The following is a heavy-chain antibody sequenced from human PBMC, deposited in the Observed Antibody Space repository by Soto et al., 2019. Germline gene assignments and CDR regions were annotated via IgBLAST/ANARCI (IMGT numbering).Heavy chain of an antibody. V-gene: IGHV3-66*01. CDR2: IYSGGNT. Sequence: GGFLRLSCAASGVTVSNNYMSWVRQAPGRGLEWVAVIYSGGNTYYADSVKGRFTISRDNSKNMLYLQMNNLRVEDTAVYYCAKRSSSWCFDYWGQGTLVTVSS. CDR1: GVTVSNNY. J-gene: IGHJ4*02. CDR3: AKRSSSWCFDY. D-gene: IGHD6-13*01.